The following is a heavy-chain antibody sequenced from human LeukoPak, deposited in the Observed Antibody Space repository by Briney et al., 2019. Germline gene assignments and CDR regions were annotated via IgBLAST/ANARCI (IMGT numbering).Heavy chain of an antibody. CDR1: GFTFSSYE. V-gene: IGHV3-48*03. D-gene: IGHD3-10*02. J-gene: IGHJ6*04. CDR2: ISSSGSTI. CDR3: AELGITMIGGV. Sequence: GGSLRLSCAASGFTFSSYEMNWVRQAPGKGLEWVSYISSSGSTIYYADSVKGRFTISRDNAKNSLYLQMNSLRAEDTAVYYCAELGITMIGGVWGKGTTVTIFS.